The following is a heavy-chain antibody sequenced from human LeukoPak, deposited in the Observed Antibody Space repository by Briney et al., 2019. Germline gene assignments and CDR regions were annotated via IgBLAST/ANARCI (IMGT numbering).Heavy chain of an antibody. CDR1: GFIFSTYG. Sequence: PGGSLRLSCAASGFIFSTYGMHWVRQAPGKGLEWVAYISYDGSRKNYADSVKGRFTISRDNSKNALFLQMNSLKAEDTAVYYCAKEGPAATMGSRFDLWGQGTLVTVSS. CDR3: AKEGPAATMGSRFDL. CDR2: ISYDGSRK. D-gene: IGHD2-2*01. V-gene: IGHV3-30*02. J-gene: IGHJ5*02.